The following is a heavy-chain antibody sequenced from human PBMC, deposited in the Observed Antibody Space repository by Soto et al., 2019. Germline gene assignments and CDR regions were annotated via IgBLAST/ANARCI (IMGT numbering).Heavy chain of an antibody. J-gene: IGHJ4*02. D-gene: IGHD3-22*01. CDR3: AREQVPLYYYGSSGYLDY. CDR1: GGTFSSYA. CDR2: IIPIFGTA. V-gene: IGHV1-69*13. Sequence: SVKVSCKASGGTFSSYAISWVRQAPGQGLEWMGGIIPIFGTANYAQKFQGRVTITADESTSTAYMELSSLRSEDTAVYYCAREQVPLYYYGSSGYLDYWGQGTLVTV.